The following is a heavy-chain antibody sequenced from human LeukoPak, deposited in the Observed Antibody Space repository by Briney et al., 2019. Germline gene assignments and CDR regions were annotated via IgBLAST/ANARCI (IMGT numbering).Heavy chain of an antibody. Sequence: PGGSLRLSCAASGFTFSSYGMHWVRQAPGKGLEWVAVISYDGSNKYYADSVKGRFTISRDNSKNTLYLQMNSLRAEDTAVYYCARDQYGSGSYSFDYWGQGTLVTVSS. V-gene: IGHV3-30*03. CDR3: ARDQYGSGSYSFDY. J-gene: IGHJ4*02. D-gene: IGHD3-10*01. CDR1: GFTFSSYG. CDR2: ISYDGSNK.